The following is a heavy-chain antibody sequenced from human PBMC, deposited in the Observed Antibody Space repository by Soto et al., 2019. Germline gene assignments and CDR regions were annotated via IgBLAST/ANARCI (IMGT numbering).Heavy chain of an antibody. J-gene: IGHJ6*02. CDR1: GFSLSTSGMR. CDR3: KEARPYYYRMDV. CDR2: IDWDDDK. V-gene: IGHV2-70*04. Sequence: SVPPLVNPTQTLTLTCTFSGFSLSTSGMRVSWIRQPPGKALEWLARIDWDDDKFYSTSLKTRLTISKDTSKNQVVLTMTNMDPVETATYYGKEARPYYYRMDVGGQGSTVTVSS. D-gene: IGHD6-6*01.